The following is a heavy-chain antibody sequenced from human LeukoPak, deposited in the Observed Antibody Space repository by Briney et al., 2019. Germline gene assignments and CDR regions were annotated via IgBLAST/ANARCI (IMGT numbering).Heavy chain of an antibody. D-gene: IGHD2-15*01. CDR1: GLTFSDYA. Sequence: GGSLSLSCAASGLTFSDYAMSWFRQAPGKGLEWVSGITSGFTPHYADSVKGRFTISRDNSKNTFHLQWNSLRAEDTAVYYCAKDYSDSRVADVFFEYWGQGTLVTVSS. J-gene: IGHJ4*02. V-gene: IGHV3-23*01. CDR2: ITSGFTP. CDR3: AKDYSDSRVADVFFEY.